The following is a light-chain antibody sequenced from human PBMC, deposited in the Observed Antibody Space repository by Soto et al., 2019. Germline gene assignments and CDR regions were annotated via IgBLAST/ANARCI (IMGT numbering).Light chain of an antibody. CDR1: KNDSGVYDF. V-gene: IGLV2-8*01. CDR2: EVV. Sequence: QSVLTQPPSASGSPGQSVTISCTGTKNDSGVYDFVSWYQHHPGKAPSLIIYEVVQRPSGVPDRFSGSKSGTTASLTVSGLQAADEADYFCTSYAGSNTYVFGSGTKVTVL. J-gene: IGLJ1*01. CDR3: TSYAGSNTYV.